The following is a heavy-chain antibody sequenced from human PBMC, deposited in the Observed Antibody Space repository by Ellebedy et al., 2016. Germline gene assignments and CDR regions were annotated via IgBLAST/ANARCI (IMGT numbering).Heavy chain of an antibody. D-gene: IGHD5-12*01. Sequence: GGSLRLSXKGSGYSFTSYWIGWVRQMPGKGLEWMGIIYPGDSDTRYSPSFQGQVTISADKSISTAYLQWSSLKASDTAMYYCARCSGYDSGYFDYWGQGTLVTVSS. J-gene: IGHJ4*02. CDR3: ARCSGYDSGYFDY. CDR1: GYSFTSYW. V-gene: IGHV5-51*01. CDR2: IYPGDSDT.